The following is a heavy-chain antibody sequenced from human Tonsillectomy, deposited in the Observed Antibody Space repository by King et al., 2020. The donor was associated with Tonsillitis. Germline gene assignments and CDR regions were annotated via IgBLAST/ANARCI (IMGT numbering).Heavy chain of an antibody. J-gene: IGHJ4*02. CDR2: ISYDGGDK. V-gene: IGHV3-30*03. CDR3: AREDDILTDIGDFDY. Sequence: MHLVRQAPGQGLEWVATISYDGGDKYYVDSVKGRFTISRDNSQNTLYLQMNSLRAEDTAVYYCAREDDILTDIGDFDYWGQGTLVTVSS. D-gene: IGHD3-9*01.